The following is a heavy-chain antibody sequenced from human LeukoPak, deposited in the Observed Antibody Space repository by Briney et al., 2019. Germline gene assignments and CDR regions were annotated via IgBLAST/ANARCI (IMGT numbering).Heavy chain of an antibody. V-gene: IGHV4-39*07. CDR1: GGSISSSSYY. CDR2: IYYSGST. CDR3: ARIVVVTAIHFDP. J-gene: IGHJ5*02. D-gene: IGHD2-21*02. Sequence: SETLSLTCTVSGGSISSSSYYWGWIRQPPGKGLEWIGSIYYSGSTYYNPSLKSRVTISVDTSKNQFSLKLSSVTAADTAVYYCARIVVVTAIHFDPWGQGTLVTVSS.